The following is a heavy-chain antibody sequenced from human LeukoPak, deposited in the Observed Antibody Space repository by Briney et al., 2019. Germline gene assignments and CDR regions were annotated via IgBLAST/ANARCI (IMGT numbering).Heavy chain of an antibody. CDR1: GGSFSGYY. D-gene: IGHD6-13*01. Sequence: SETLSLTCAVYGGSFSGYYWSWIRQPPGKGLEWIGEINHSGSTNYNPSLKSRVTISVDTSKNQFSLKLSSVTAADTAVYYCARIGIAAAGTISYYYYMDVWGKGTTVTVSS. V-gene: IGHV4-34*01. J-gene: IGHJ6*03. CDR3: ARIGIAAAGTISYYYYMDV. CDR2: INHSGST.